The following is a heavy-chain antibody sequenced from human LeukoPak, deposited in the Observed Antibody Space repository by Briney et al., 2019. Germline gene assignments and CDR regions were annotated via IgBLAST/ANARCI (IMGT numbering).Heavy chain of an antibody. Sequence: PSETLSLTCTVSGGSISSYYWSWIRQPPGKGLEWIGYIYYSGSTNYNPSLKSRVTISVDTSKNQFSLKLSSVTAADTAVYYCARARVVVAADDYFDYWGQGTLVTVSS. D-gene: IGHD2-15*01. CDR3: ARARVVVAADDYFDY. CDR1: GGSISSYY. CDR2: IYYSGST. J-gene: IGHJ4*02. V-gene: IGHV4-59*01.